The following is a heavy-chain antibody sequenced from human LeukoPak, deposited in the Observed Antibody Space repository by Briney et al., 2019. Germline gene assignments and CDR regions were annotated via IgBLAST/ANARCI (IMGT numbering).Heavy chain of an antibody. CDR1: GYTFTSYY. D-gene: IGHD6-19*01. V-gene: IGHV1-46*01. CDR2: INPSAGTT. CDR3: ARGKSSVWPVGLCMDV. J-gene: IGHJ6*02. Sequence: GASVKVSCKTSGYTFTSYYMHWVRQAPGQGLEWMGLINPSAGTTTYAQKFQGRVTVTRDTSTSTVYMDLSSLKSEDTAVYYCARGKSSVWPVGLCMDVWGQGPRSPSP.